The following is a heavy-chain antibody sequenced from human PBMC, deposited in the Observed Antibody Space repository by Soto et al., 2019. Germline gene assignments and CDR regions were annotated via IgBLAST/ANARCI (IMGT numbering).Heavy chain of an antibody. CDR2: ISAYNGST. Sequence: ASVKVSCKASGYTFTSYGISWVRQAPGQGLEWMGWISAYNGSTNYAQKLQGRVTMTTDTSTSTAYMELRSLRSDDTAVYYCARALSIAARGDWFDPWGQGTLVTVSS. D-gene: IGHD6-6*01. J-gene: IGHJ5*02. CDR3: ARALSIAARGDWFDP. V-gene: IGHV1-18*01. CDR1: GYTFTSYG.